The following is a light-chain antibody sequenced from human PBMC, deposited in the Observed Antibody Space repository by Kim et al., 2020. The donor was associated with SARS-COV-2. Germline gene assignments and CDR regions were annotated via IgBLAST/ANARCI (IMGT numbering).Light chain of an antibody. J-gene: IGLJ3*02. Sequence: LTQPPSASGSPGQSVTISCTGTSSDVGGYNYVSWYQQHPGKAPKLMIYEVSKRPSGVPDRFSGSKSGNTASLTVSGLQAEDEADYYCSSYAGSNNLGVFGGGTQLTVL. CDR1: SSDVGGYNY. V-gene: IGLV2-8*01. CDR3: SSYAGSNNLGV. CDR2: EVS.